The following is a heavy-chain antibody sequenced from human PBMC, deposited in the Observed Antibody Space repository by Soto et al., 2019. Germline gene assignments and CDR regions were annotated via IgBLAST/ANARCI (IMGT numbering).Heavy chain of an antibody. CDR3: ARAATPCRYGLDV. CDR1: GGSINNNNW. V-gene: IGHV4-4*02. CDR2: IFHSETA. J-gene: IGHJ6*02. Sequence: PSETLSLTCAVSGGSINNNNWWSWVRQSPGKGLEYIGEIFHSETANYNPSLKSRVTISIDKSKNQFSLRLTSVTAADTAVYYCARAATPCRYGLDVWGQGTTVTISS. D-gene: IGHD2-2*02.